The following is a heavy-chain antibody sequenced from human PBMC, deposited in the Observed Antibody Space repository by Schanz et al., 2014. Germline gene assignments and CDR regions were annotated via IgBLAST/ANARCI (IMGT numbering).Heavy chain of an antibody. J-gene: IGHJ5*02. Sequence: QVQLVQSGAEVKKPGASVKVSCKASGYIFINSGISWVRQAPGQGLEWMGWISAYNGNTKYPQKLQGRVTMTTDTSTSTVYMELRSLRSDDTAVYYCAKAEYDILTDSYSRLDPWGQGTLVTVSS. D-gene: IGHD3-9*01. V-gene: IGHV1-18*01. CDR2: ISAYNGNT. CDR3: AKAEYDILTDSYSRLDP. CDR1: GYIFINSG.